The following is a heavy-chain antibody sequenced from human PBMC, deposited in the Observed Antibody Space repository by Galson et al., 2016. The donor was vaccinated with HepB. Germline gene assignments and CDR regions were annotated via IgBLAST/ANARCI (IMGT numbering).Heavy chain of an antibody. D-gene: IGHD1-26*01. Sequence: SLRLSCAASGLTFSSYEMSWVRQGPGKGLEWVSYIGRSGSPIYYADSEQGRFTISRDNAKNSLYLQMNSLRAEDTAVYYCARDVVGAAFDSWGQGTLVTVSS. CDR3: ARDVVGAAFDS. J-gene: IGHJ4*02. CDR1: GLTFSSYE. V-gene: IGHV3-48*03. CDR2: IGRSGSPI.